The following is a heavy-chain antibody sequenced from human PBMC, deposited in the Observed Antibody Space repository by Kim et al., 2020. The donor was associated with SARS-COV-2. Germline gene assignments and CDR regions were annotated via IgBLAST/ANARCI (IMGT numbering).Heavy chain of an antibody. J-gene: IGHJ6*02. Sequence: ASVKVSCKASGYTFTSSGISWARQAPGQRLEWMGWINTANGNTKYSQKFQDRVTISRETSARTANMELNSLRSEDAAVYYCARQSNMDVWGQGTPVTVSS. CDR1: GYTFTSSG. CDR2: INTANGNT. CDR3: ARQSNMDV. V-gene: IGHV1-3*04.